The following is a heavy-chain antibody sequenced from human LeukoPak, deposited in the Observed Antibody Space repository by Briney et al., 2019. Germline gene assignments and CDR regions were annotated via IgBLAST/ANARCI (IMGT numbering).Heavy chain of an antibody. Sequence: GGSLRLSCAASGFTFSSYGMPWVRQAPGKGLEWVAVISYDGNNKYYADSVKGRFTISRDNSKNTLYLQMNILGAEDTAVYYCAKDRPIEGSYYFDYWGQGTLVTVSS. CDR2: ISYDGNNK. V-gene: IGHV3-30*18. J-gene: IGHJ4*02. CDR3: AKDRPIEGSYYFDY. D-gene: IGHD1-26*01. CDR1: GFTFSSYG.